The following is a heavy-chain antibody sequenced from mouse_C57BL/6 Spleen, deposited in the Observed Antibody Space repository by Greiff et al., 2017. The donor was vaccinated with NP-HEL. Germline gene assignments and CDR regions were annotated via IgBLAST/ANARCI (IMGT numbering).Heavy chain of an antibody. CDR2: ISSGGSYT. V-gene: IGHV5-6*01. Sequence: DVHLVESGGDLVKPGGSLKLSCAASGFTFSSYGMSWVRQTPDKRLEWVATISSGGSYTYYPDSVKGRFTISRDNAKNTLYLQMSSLKSEDTAMYYCARRETVVGEDWYIDVWGTGTTVTVSS. CDR3: ARRETVVGEDWYIDV. D-gene: IGHD1-1*01. J-gene: IGHJ1*03. CDR1: GFTFSSYG.